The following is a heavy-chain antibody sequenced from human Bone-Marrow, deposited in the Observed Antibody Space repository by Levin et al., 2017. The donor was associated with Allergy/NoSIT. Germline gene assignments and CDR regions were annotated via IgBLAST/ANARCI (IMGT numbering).Heavy chain of an antibody. D-gene: IGHD3-10*01. J-gene: IGHJ4*02. CDR1: GFTFSSYS. CDR3: ARGVVPAAITRITMVRGVNLFDY. V-gene: IGHV3-21*01. Sequence: GGSLRLSCAASGFTFSSYSMNWVRQAPGKGLEWVSSISSSSSYIYYADSVKGRFTISRDNAKNSLYLQMNSLRAEDTAVYYCARGVVPAAITRITMVRGVNLFDYWGQGTLVTVSS. CDR2: ISSSSSYI.